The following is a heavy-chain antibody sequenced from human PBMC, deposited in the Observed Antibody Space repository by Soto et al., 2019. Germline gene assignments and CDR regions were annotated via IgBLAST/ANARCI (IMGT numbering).Heavy chain of an antibody. J-gene: IGHJ6*04. CDR3: ATGDLVDYKSWSGHPRAYGLDV. CDR2: INPGNGNT. V-gene: IGHV1-3*01. CDR1: GDAFTIYA. D-gene: IGHD3-3*01. Sequence: AAVNGSCKASGDAFTIYAMHWVRQAPGQGLGGMARINPGNGNTKHSEKLQGRVTITRHTYVRTDYMELSSLRPEETAVYYCATGDLVDYKSWSGHPRAYGLDVWGKRTKVTLSS.